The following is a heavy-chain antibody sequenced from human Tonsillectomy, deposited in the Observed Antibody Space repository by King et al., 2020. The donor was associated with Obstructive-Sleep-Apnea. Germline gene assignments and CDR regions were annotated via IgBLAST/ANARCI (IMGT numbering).Heavy chain of an antibody. V-gene: IGHV4-34*01. Sequence: VQLQQWGAGLLKPSEPLSLTCAVYGGSFSGYYWSWIRQPPGKGLEWIGEINHSGSTNYNPSLKSRVTISVDTSKNQFSLKLSSVTAADTAVYYCARGGFITIDNYFDYWGQGTLVTVSS. CDR1: GGSFSGYY. D-gene: IGHD3-10*01. CDR2: INHSGST. J-gene: IGHJ4*02. CDR3: ARGGFITIDNYFDY.